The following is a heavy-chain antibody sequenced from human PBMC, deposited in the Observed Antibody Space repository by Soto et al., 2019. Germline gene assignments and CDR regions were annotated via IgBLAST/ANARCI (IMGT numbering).Heavy chain of an antibody. J-gene: IGHJ2*01. CDR3: ARPDFGDYWYFDL. D-gene: IGHD4-17*01. Sequence: SVKVSCKASVGTFSSHTFSCVRQAPGQGLEWMGRIIPALGTATYAQKFQGRVTITADESATTVYMELNSLRSEDTAVYYCARPDFGDYWYFDLWGRGTLVTVS. CDR2: IIPALGTA. CDR1: VGTFSSHT. V-gene: IGHV1-69*08.